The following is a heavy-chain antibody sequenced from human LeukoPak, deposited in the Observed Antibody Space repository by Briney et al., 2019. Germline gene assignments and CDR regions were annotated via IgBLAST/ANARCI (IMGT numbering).Heavy chain of an antibody. CDR3: ARVLYGARNYFDS. CDR2: IYPSGET. V-gene: IGHV4-4*02. Sequence: SGTLSLTCAVSGDSISSSNWWSWVRQPPGKGLEWIGEIYPSGETNYIPSLESRVTISIDKSEDQFSLELTSVTAADTAVYYCARVLYGARNYFDSWGQGALVTVSS. D-gene: IGHD4-17*01. CDR1: GDSISSSNW. J-gene: IGHJ4*02.